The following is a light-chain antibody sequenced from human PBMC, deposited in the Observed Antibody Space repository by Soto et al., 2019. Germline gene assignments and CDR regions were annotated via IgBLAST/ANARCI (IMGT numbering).Light chain of an antibody. J-gene: IGLJ2*01. V-gene: IGLV2-14*01. CDR2: DVS. Sequence: QSALTQPASVSGSPGQSITISCTGTSSDVGGYNYVSWYQQHPGKAPKLMIYDVSNRPSGVSNRFSGSESGNTASLTISGLQAEDEADYYCSSYTSSSRVFGGGTQLTVL. CDR3: SSYTSSSRV. CDR1: SSDVGGYNY.